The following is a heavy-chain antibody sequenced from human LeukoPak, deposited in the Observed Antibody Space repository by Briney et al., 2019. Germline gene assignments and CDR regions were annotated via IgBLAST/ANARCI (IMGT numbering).Heavy chain of an antibody. CDR2: IYYSGST. V-gene: IGHV4-59*01. Sequence: SETLSLTCTVSGGSISSYYWSWIRQPPGKGLEWIWYIYYSGSTNYNPSLKSRVTISVDTSKNQFSLKLSSVTAADTAVYYCARARYFAVFDYWGQGTLVTVSS. CDR1: GGSISSYY. CDR3: ARARYFAVFDY. D-gene: IGHD3-9*01. J-gene: IGHJ4*02.